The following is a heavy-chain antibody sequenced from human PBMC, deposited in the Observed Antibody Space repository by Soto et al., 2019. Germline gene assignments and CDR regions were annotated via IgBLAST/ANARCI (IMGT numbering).Heavy chain of an antibody. D-gene: IGHD5-18*01. J-gene: IGHJ4*02. V-gene: IGHV1-69*04. CDR3: ARDQPGYSYGYGLGY. Sequence: ASVQVSCKASGGTFSTYTITWVRQAPGQGLEWMGRIIPIIGIINYAQKFQGRVTITADKFTGTAYMELTRLRSDDTAVYYCARDQPGYSYGYGLGYWGQGTLVTVSS. CDR1: GGTFSTYT. CDR2: IIPIIGII.